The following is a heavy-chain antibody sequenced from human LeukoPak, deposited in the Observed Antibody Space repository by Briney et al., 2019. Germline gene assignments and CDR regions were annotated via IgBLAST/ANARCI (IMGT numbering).Heavy chain of an antibody. CDR3: GRGCRPGVVNQDDFDI. Sequence: ASLKLSCKVSGYTYTGYYIHWVRQAPGQGLEWMGWIDPNSGGTNYAQKFQGRVTMTRDTSITTAYMELSSLRSDLLAENSCGRGCRPGVVNQDDFDIWEQGKIVTVSS. J-gene: IGHJ3*02. V-gene: IGHV1-2*02. D-gene: IGHD1-14*01. CDR1: GYTYTGYY. CDR2: IDPNSGGT.